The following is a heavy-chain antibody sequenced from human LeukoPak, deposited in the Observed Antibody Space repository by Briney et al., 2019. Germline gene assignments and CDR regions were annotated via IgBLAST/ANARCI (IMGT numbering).Heavy chain of an antibody. J-gene: IGHJ4*02. D-gene: IGHD3-3*01. CDR2: IRSKANSYAT. CDR3: TRHVYDFWSGYYSDDY. Sequence: PGGSLKLSCAASGFTFSGSAMHWVRQASGKGREWVGRIRSKANSYATAYAASVKGRFTISRDDSKNTAYLQMNSLKTEDTAVYYCTRHVYDFWSGYYSDDYWGQGTLVTVSS. V-gene: IGHV3-73*01. CDR1: GFTFSGSA.